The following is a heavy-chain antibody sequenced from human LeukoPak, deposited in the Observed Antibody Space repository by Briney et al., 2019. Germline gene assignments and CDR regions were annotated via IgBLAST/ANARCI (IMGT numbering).Heavy chain of an antibody. CDR3: ARDLGDYGIDY. Sequence: GGSLRLSCAASGFTFSSYSMSWVRQAPGKGLEWVSAITDSGTGTYYADSVKGRFTISRDNAKNSLYLQMDSLRAEDTAVYYCARDLGDYGIDYSGQGTLVTVSS. CDR2: ITDSGTGT. D-gene: IGHD4-17*01. J-gene: IGHJ4*02. CDR1: GFTFSSYS. V-gene: IGHV3-23*01.